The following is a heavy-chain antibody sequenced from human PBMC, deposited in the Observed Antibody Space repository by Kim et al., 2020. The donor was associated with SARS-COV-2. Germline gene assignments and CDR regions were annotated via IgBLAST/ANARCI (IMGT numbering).Heavy chain of an antibody. Sequence: SETLSLTCTVSGGSISSNYWSWIRQPPGKGLEWIGYIYNSGSTNYNPSLKSRVTISVEPSKNQFSLKLSSVTAADTAVYYCARGLVVVPAAFDYWGQGTLVTLSS. CDR2: IYNSGST. CDR1: GGSISSNY. D-gene: IGHD2-2*01. V-gene: IGHV4-59*01. CDR3: ARGLVVVPAAFDY. J-gene: IGHJ4*02.